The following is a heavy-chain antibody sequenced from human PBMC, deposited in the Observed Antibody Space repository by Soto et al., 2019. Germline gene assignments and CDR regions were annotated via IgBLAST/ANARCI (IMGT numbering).Heavy chain of an antibody. J-gene: IGHJ4*02. CDR3: ARESEDLTSNFDY. V-gene: IGHV3-21*06. Sequence: GESLRLSCASSGFTFTRYSMYWVRQAPGKGLEWVSSISSTTNYIYYGDSMKGRFTISRDNAKNSLYLETNSLRAKDTAVYYCARESEDLTSNFDYWGQGTLVTVSS. CDR1: GFTFTRYS. CDR2: ISSTTNYI.